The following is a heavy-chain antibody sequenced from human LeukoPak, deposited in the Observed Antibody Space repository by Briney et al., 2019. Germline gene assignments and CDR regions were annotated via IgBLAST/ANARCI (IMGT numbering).Heavy chain of an antibody. CDR1: GGSISSYY. J-gene: IGHJ4*02. V-gene: IGHV4-59*12. Sequence: SETLSLTCTVSGGSISSYYWSWIRQPPGKGLEWIGYIYYSGSTNYNPSLKSRVTISVDTSKNQFSLKLSSVTAADTAVYYCARDGEMATIETFFEYWGQGALVTVSS. CDR3: ARDGEMATIETFFEY. D-gene: IGHD5-24*01. CDR2: IYYSGST.